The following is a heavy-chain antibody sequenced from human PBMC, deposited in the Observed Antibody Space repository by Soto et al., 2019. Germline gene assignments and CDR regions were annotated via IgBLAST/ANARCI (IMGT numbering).Heavy chain of an antibody. CDR3: ARGHTIFGVVTDHYYYYGMDV. Sequence: PGESLKISCKGSGYSFTSYWIGWVRQMPGKGLEWMGIIYPGDSDTRYSPSFQGQVTISADKSISTAYLQWSSLKASDTAMYYCARGHTIFGVVTDHYYYYGMDVWGQGTTVTSP. J-gene: IGHJ6*02. CDR1: GYSFTSYW. CDR2: IYPGDSDT. V-gene: IGHV5-51*01. D-gene: IGHD3-3*01.